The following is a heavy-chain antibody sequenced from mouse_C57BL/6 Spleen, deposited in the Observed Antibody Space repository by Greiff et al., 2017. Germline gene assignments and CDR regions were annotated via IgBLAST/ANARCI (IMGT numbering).Heavy chain of an antibody. CDR1: GYTFTSYW. CDR3: ARLGYAMDY. Sequence: QVQLQQPGAELVRPGSTVKLSCKASGYTFTSYWMHWVKQRPIQGLEWIGNIDPSDSETHYNQKFKDKATLTVDKSSSTAYMQLSSLTSADSSVYYCARLGYAMDYWGQGTSVTVSS. V-gene: IGHV1-52*01. J-gene: IGHJ4*01. CDR2: IDPSDSET. D-gene: IGHD4-1*01.